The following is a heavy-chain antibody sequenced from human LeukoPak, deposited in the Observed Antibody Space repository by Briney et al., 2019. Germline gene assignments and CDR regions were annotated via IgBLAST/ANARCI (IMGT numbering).Heavy chain of an antibody. CDR3: ATEPSRSYSFDHLDF. V-gene: IGHV1-69*04. Sequence: ASVKVSCKTSGWTFNNYAISWVRQAPGQGLEWMGRVVPMFGIRNYPQTFRGRVNITADKATNTVYMELRSLRAEDTAIYYCATEPSRSYSFDHLDFWGLGTPVTVSS. D-gene: IGHD5-12*01. J-gene: IGHJ4*02. CDR1: GWTFNNYA. CDR2: VVPMFGIR.